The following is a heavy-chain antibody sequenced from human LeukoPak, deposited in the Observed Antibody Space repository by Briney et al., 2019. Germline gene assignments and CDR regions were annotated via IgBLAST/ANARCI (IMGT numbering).Heavy chain of an antibody. CDR2: TYYRSKWYN. D-gene: IGHD3-10*01. CDR3: ARDGYYGSGAGRGLYYYYYMDV. J-gene: IGHJ6*03. CDR1: GDSVSSNSAA. Sequence: SQTLSLTCAISGDSVSSNSAAWNWIRQSPSRGLEWLGRTYYRSKWYNDYAVSVKSRITINPDTSKNQFSLQLNSVTPEDTAVYYCARDGYYGSGAGRGLYYYYYMDVWGKGTTVTISS. V-gene: IGHV6-1*01.